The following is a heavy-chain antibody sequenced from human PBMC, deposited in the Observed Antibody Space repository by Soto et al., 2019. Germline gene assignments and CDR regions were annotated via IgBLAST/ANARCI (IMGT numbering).Heavy chain of an antibody. Sequence: VQLLESGGGLVQPGGSLRLSCAASGFTFSSYAMSWVRQAPGKGLEWVSAISGSGGSTYYADSVKGRFTISRDNSKNTLYLQMNSLRAEDTAVYYCAKSLTGYYDSSGYNFDYWGQGTLVTVSS. CDR1: GFTFSSYA. J-gene: IGHJ4*02. CDR2: ISGSGGST. V-gene: IGHV3-23*01. CDR3: AKSLTGYYDSSGYNFDY. D-gene: IGHD3-22*01.